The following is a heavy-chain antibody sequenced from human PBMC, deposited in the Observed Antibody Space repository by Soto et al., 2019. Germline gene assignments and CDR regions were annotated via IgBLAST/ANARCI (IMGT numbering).Heavy chain of an antibody. CDR2: ITENGGDT. Sequence: GGSLRLSCAASGFTFSSYAMTWVRQAPGKGLEWVSAITENGGDTYYADSVKGRFTISRDNSKNTLYLQMNSLRAEDTAVFYCAKGRNGVDVWGQGTTVTVSS. V-gene: IGHV3-23*01. CDR1: GFTFSSYA. CDR3: AKGRNGVDV. J-gene: IGHJ6*02.